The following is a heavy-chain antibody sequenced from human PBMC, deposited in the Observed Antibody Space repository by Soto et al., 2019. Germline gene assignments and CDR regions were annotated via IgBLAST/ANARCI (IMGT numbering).Heavy chain of an antibody. CDR2: IGTSSSAI. CDR1: GFTFSTYS. CDR3: ARVVPSAVNSFDP. D-gene: IGHD1-26*01. Sequence: HPGGSLRLSCAASGFTFSTYSMTWVRQAPGKGLEWVSYIGTSSSAISYADSVKGRFTISRDNANNSLYLQMNSLRDEDTAVYYCARVVPSAVNSFDPWGQGTLVTVSS. J-gene: IGHJ5*02. V-gene: IGHV3-48*02.